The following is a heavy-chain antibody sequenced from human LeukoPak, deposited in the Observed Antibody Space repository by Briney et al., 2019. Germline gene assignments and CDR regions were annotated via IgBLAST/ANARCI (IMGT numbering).Heavy chain of an antibody. CDR3: ARGVLGGAIDY. V-gene: IGHV3-48*02. J-gene: IGHJ4*02. Sequence: GASLRLSCAASGFTFTNYGINWVRQVPGKGLEWVSYISSSGTSPDYGDSVKGRFTSSRDNAKNSLSLQMNSLRDEDTAVYYCARGVLGGAIDYWGRGTLVTVSS. D-gene: IGHD3-10*01. CDR2: ISSSGTSP. CDR1: GFTFTNYG.